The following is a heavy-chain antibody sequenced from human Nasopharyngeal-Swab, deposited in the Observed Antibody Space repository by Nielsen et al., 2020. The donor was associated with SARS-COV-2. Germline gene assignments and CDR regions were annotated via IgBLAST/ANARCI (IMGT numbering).Heavy chain of an antibody. Sequence: ASVKVSCKASGYTFTGYYMHWVRQAPGQGLEWMGRINPSGGSTGYAQNFQGRVTVTRDTSTSTVYMELSSLSSEDTAVYYCARGYSYGLAYWGQGTLVTVSP. CDR2: INPSGGST. V-gene: IGHV1-46*01. D-gene: IGHD5-18*01. CDR3: ARGYSYGLAY. J-gene: IGHJ4*02. CDR1: GYTFTGYY.